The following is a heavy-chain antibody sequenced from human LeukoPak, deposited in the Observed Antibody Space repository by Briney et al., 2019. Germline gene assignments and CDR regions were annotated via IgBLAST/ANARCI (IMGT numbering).Heavy chain of an antibody. V-gene: IGHV1-2*02. CDR3: ARDRDYYEEYYYMDV. D-gene: IGHD3-22*01. CDR1: GYTFTGYY. J-gene: IGHJ6*03. Sequence: ASVKVSCKASGYTFTGYYMHWVRQAPGQGLEWMGWINPNSGGTNYAQKFQGRVTRTRDTSISTAYMELSRLRSDDTAVYYCARDRDYYEEYYYMDVWGKGTTVTVSS. CDR2: INPNSGGT.